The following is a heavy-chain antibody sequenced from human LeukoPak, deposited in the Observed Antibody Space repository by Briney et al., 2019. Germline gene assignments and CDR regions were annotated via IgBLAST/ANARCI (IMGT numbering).Heavy chain of an antibody. Sequence: PSQTLSLTCTVSGGSISSGGYYWNWIRQPPGKGLEWIGYIYYSGSTNYNPSLKSRVTISVDTSKNQFSLKLSSVTAADTAVYYCARAAYSGSYHSDYWGQGTLVTVSS. CDR1: GGSISSGGYY. CDR3: ARAAYSGSYHSDY. J-gene: IGHJ4*02. CDR2: IYYSGST. D-gene: IGHD1-26*01. V-gene: IGHV4-61*08.